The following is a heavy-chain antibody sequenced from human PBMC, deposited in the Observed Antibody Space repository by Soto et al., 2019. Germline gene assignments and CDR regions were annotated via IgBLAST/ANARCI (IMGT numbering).Heavy chain of an antibody. D-gene: IGHD3-10*01. Sequence: QVQLQESGPGLVKPSGTLTLTCAVSGGSISSSNWWSWVRQPPGKGLEWIGEIYHSGSTNYNPSLKSRVTISVDKSKNQFSLKLSSVTAADTAVYYCARERTYYYGSGTHGMDVWGQGTTVTVSS. CDR1: GGSISSSNW. CDR2: IYHSGST. J-gene: IGHJ6*02. CDR3: ARERTYYYGSGTHGMDV. V-gene: IGHV4-4*02.